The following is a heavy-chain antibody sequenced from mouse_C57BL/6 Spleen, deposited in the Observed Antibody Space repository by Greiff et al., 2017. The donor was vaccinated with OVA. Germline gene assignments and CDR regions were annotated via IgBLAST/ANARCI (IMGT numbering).Heavy chain of an antibody. V-gene: IGHV5-6*01. J-gene: IGHJ4*01. D-gene: IGHD1-1*01. CDR2: ISSGGSYT. Sequence: EVQGVESGGDLVKPGGSLKLSSAASGFTFSSYGMSWVRQTPDKRLEWVTTISSGGSYTYYPDSVKGRFTISRDNAKNTLYLQMSSLKSEDTAMYYCARQGYYYGSSYEGDAMDYWGQGTSVTVSS. CDR3: ARQGYYYGSSYEGDAMDY. CDR1: GFTFSSYG.